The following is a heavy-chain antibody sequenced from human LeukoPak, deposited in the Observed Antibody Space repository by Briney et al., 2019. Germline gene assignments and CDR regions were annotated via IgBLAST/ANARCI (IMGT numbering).Heavy chain of an antibody. V-gene: IGHV3-15*01. CDR2: IKSKTDGRTT. CDR1: GFTFSNAW. D-gene: IGHD3-22*01. J-gene: IGHJ4*02. CDR3: TTIYDSSGYSTDY. Sequence: GGSLRLSCAASGFTFSNAWMSWVRQAPGKGLEWVGRIKSKTDGRTTDYAAPVKGRFTISRDDSKNTLYLQTNSLKTEDTAVYYCTTIYDSSGYSTDYWGQGTLVTVSS.